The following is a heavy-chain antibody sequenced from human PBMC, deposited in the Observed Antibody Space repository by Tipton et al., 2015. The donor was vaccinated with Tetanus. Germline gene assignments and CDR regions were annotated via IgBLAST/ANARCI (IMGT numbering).Heavy chain of an antibody. D-gene: IGHD6-19*01. CDR3: AKVGSDRYILRTPFDY. J-gene: IGHJ4*02. Sequence: SLRLSCAASGFTVSSYAIHWVRQAPGKGLEWLAVISYDGDGSNQYYADSVKGRFTISRDNSKSTLYLQMNSLRTEDTAVYYCAKVGSDRYILRTPFDYWGQGTLVTVSS. V-gene: IGHV3-30-3*01. CDR1: GFTVSSYA. CDR2: ISYDGDGSNQ.